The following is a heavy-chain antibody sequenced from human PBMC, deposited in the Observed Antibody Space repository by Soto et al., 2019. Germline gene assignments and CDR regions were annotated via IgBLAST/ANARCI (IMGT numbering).Heavy chain of an antibody. CDR1: GGSISSSSYY. CDR3: ASAARPETLGYCSGGSCFNWFDP. V-gene: IGHV4-39*01. J-gene: IGHJ5*02. CDR2: IYYSGST. D-gene: IGHD2-15*01. Sequence: SETKSLTCTVSGGSISSSSYYWGWIRQPPGKGLEWIGSIYYSGSTYYNPSLKSRVTISVDTSKNQFSLKLSSVTAADTAVYYCASAARPETLGYCSGGSCFNWFDPWGQGTLVTVSS.